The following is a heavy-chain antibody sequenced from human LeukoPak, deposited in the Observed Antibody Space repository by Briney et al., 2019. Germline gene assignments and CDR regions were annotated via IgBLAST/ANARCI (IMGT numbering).Heavy chain of an antibody. V-gene: IGHV3-74*01. J-gene: IGHJ4*02. CDR1: GYTLRTYL. D-gene: IGHD6-13*01. Sequence: GGSLRLSCAASGYTLRTYLMHWVRQAPGKGLVWVSRINSDGTSTTYADSVKGRFTIPRDNPKNTLYLQMNSLRAEDTDEYYCARIASHNSSWYDGGYWGQGTLVTVSS. CDR2: INSDGTST. CDR3: ARIASHNSSWYDGGY.